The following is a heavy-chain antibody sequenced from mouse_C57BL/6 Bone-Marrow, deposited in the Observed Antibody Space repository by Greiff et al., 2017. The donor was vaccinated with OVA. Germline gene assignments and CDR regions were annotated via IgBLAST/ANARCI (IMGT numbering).Heavy chain of an antibody. CDR3: ARQARGNY. CDR2: ISSGGSYT. Sequence: EVMLVESGGDLVKPGGSLKLSCAASGFTFSSYGMSWFRQTPDKRLEWVATISSGGSYTYYPDSVKGRFTITRDNAKNTLYLQMSRFHTEDTAMYYWARQARGNYWGQGTTLTVSS. V-gene: IGHV5-6*02. CDR1: GFTFSSYG. J-gene: IGHJ2*01.